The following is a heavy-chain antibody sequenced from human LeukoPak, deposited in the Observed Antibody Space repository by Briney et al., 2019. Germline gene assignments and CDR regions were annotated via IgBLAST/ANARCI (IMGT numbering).Heavy chain of an antibody. CDR3: ASDSSGWYQYFQH. J-gene: IGHJ1*01. CDR1: GFTFSSYG. D-gene: IGHD6-19*01. V-gene: IGHV3-21*01. CDR2: ISSGSSYI. Sequence: GGSLRLSCAASGFTFSSYGMHWVRQAPGKGLEWVSSISSGSSYIYYADSVKGRFTISRDNAKNSLYLQMNSLRAEDTAVYYCASDSSGWYQYFQHWGQGTLVTVSS.